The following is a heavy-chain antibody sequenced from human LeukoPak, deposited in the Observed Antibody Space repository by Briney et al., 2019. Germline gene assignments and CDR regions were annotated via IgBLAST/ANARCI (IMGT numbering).Heavy chain of an antibody. J-gene: IGHJ4*02. CDR3: ARVLKYYGSGSYLDY. D-gene: IGHD3-10*01. CDR1: GGSISSYY. V-gene: IGHV4-59*01. CDR2: IYYSGST. Sequence: PSETLSLTCTVSGGSISSYYWSWIRQPPGKGLEWIGYIYYSGSTNYNPSLRSRVTISVDTSKNQFSLKLSSVTAADTAVYYCARVLKYYGSGSYLDYWGQGTLVTVSS.